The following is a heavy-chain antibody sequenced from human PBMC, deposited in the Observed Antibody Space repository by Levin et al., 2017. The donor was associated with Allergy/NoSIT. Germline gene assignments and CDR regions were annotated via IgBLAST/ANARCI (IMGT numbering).Heavy chain of an antibody. CDR1: GFRFSDYY. D-gene: IGHD3/OR15-3a*01. CDR2: ISVSGRET. V-gene: IGHV3-11*06. CDR3: AREGFWTD. Sequence: PGGSLRLSCAASGFRFSDYYMSWIRQVPGKGLEWVSYISVSGRETNYADSVKGRFTISRDNAMNSLSLQMNSLRVDDSAVYYCAREGFWTDWGQGTLVTVSS. J-gene: IGHJ4*02.